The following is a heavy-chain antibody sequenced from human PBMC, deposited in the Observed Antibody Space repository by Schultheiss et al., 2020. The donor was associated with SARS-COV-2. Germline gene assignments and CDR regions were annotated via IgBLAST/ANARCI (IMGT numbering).Heavy chain of an antibody. CDR1: GGSISSYY. CDR3: ARGLLDSSGTDAFDI. CDR2: IYTSGST. J-gene: IGHJ3*02. D-gene: IGHD3-22*01. Sequence: SETLSLTCTVSGGSISSYYWNWIRQPAGKGLEWIGRIYTSGSTYYNPSLKSRVTMSVDTSKNQFSLKLSSVTAADTAVYYCARGLLDSSGTDAFDIWGQGTMVTVSS. V-gene: IGHV4-4*07.